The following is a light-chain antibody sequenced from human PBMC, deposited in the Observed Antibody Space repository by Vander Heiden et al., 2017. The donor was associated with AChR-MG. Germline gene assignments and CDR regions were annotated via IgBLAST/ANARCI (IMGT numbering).Light chain of an antibody. CDR2: AAS. Sequence: DIQMTQSPSSLSAAVGDRVTITCLASQGISNSLAWHQQKPGKAPKLLLHAASTLESGVPSRISGSRSGTDFTLTISNLQPEDSASYYCQQYYSNPWTFGQGTKVEVK. J-gene: IGKJ1*01. V-gene: IGKV1-NL1*01. CDR3: QQYYSNPWT. CDR1: QGISNS.